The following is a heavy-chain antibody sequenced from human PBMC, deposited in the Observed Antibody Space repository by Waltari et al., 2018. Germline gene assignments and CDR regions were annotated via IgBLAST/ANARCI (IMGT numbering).Heavy chain of an antibody. CDR1: GGTFSSYS. CDR3: ARDRGKYAMDV. D-gene: IGHD3-16*01. CDR2: ITPVFAST. Sequence: QAQLVQSGAEVKKPGSSVKVSFTASGGTFSSYSISWLRQAPGQGLEWMGRITPVFASTNYAQKFLGRVTMTTDESTTTAYMELNSLTSDDTAVYYCARDRGKYAMDVWGQGTAVTVSS. V-gene: IGHV1-69*05. J-gene: IGHJ6*02.